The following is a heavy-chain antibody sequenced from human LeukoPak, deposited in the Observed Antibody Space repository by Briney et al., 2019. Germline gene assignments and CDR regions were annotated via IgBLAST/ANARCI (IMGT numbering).Heavy chain of an antibody. D-gene: IGHD3-10*01. V-gene: IGHV1-2*02. CDR1: GYTFTASY. CDR3: ARDLSPGGSGQPQHY. J-gene: IGHJ4*02. Sequence: ASVKVSCKASGYTFTASYMHWVRQPPGQGLEWMGWLNPNSGDTKDAQKFQGRVTMTRDTSINTAYMELSRLRSDDTAVYYCARDLSPGGSGQPQHYWGQGTLVTVSS. CDR2: LNPNSGDT.